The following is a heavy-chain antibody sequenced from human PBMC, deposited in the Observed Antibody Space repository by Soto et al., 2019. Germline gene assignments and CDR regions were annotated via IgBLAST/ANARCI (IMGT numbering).Heavy chain of an antibody. D-gene: IGHD2-2*01. CDR2: VYWDDSK. V-gene: IGHV2-5*02. J-gene: IGHJ4*02. Sequence: QITLNESGPTLVKPTQTLTLTCTFSGFSLSTRDVGVGWIRQPPGEALEWLGVVYWDDSKTYSPSLESRLTITKDTSKTQVVLRRTKMDPVETDTYYCAHCRGGVASFWGQGTLVTVSS. CDR3: AHCRGGVASF. CDR1: GFSLSTRDVG.